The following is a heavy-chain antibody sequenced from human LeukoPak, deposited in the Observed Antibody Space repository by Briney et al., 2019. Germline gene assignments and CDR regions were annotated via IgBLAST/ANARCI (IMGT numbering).Heavy chain of an antibody. CDR1: GDSISSSGYY. J-gene: IGHJ5*02. D-gene: IGHD2-2*01. Sequence: SETLSLTCTVPGDSISSSGYYWGWIRQPPGKGLEWIGSIYSSGSTYHNPSLKSRVTISVDTSKNQFSLKLSSVTAADTAVYYCARQSNGDQLLPFDWFDPWGQGTLVTVSS. V-gene: IGHV4-39*01. CDR2: IYSSGST. CDR3: ARQSNGDQLLPFDWFDP.